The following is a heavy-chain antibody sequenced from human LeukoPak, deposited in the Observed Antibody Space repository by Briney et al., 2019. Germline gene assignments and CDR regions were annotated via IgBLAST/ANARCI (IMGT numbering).Heavy chain of an antibody. Sequence: SETLSLTCGVSGGSFSSHYWTWLRQPPGKGLEWIGEINPRGSTNYNPSLESRVTVSADTSRNQLSLSLTSVTAADSAVYFCARGLRQGSAWSWGPKEKSYQYMDVWAQGPRSSSPQ. CDR3: ARGLRQGSAWSWGPKEKSYQYMDV. CDR2: INPRGST. D-gene: IGHD6-19*01. CDR1: GGSFSSHY. J-gene: IGHJ6*04. V-gene: IGHV4-34*01.